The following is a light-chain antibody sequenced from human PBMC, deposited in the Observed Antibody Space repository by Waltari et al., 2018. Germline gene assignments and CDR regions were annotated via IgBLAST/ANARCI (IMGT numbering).Light chain of an antibody. CDR1: QSIGNN. V-gene: IGKV3-15*01. CDR2: GAS. Sequence: EILMTQSPATLSVFPGERATLPCRARQSIGNNLAWDQQKPGQAPRLLIYGASTRATGVPARFSGSGSGTEFTLTISSLQSEDFAVYYCQQCNNWPPWTFGRGTKVEIK. J-gene: IGKJ1*01. CDR3: QQCNNWPPWT.